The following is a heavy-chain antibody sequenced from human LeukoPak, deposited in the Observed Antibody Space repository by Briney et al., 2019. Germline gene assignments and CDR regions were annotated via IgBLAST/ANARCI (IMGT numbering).Heavy chain of an antibody. D-gene: IGHD1-26*01. CDR2: IYYTGTT. CDR1: GGSITGANWY. Sequence: SETLSLTCTVSGGSITGANWYWDWVRQPPGKVLEWIGTIYYTGTTYYNPSLKSRVTISVDTSKNEFSLQLSSVTAADTAVYYCARRLGIETYFDYWGQGTLVTVSS. V-gene: IGHV4-39*01. CDR3: ARRLGIETYFDY. J-gene: IGHJ4*02.